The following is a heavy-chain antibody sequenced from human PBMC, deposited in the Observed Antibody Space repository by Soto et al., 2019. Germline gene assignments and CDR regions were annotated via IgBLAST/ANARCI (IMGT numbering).Heavy chain of an antibody. CDR3: ARPVRGSPEDV. CDR2: LKPDGSEK. CDR1: GFTFSANW. Sequence: EVQLVESGGGLFRPGGSLRLSCEASGFTFSANWMGWVRQAPGKGLQWGATLKPDGSEKNYVDSVTGRFTISRDNDKNSLYLQLNTLRAEDTGVYYCARPVRGSPEDVWGQGTTVTVSS. J-gene: IGHJ6*02. D-gene: IGHD3-16*01. V-gene: IGHV3-7*03.